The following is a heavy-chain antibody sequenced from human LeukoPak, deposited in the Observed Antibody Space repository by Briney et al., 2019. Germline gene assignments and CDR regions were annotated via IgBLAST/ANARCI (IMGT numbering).Heavy chain of an antibody. D-gene: IGHD3-22*01. CDR2: IYSGGST. Sequence: GGSLRLSCAASGFTVSSNYMSWVRQAPGKGLEWVSVIYSGGSTYYADSVKGRFTISRDNSKNTLYLQMNSLRAEDTAVYYCAKAVLPNMIVVVNFDYWGQGTLVTVSS. J-gene: IGHJ4*02. CDR3: AKAVLPNMIVVVNFDY. V-gene: IGHV3-53*01. CDR1: GFTVSSNY.